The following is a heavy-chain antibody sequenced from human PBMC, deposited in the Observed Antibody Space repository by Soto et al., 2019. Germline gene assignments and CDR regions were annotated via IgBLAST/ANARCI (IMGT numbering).Heavy chain of an antibody. CDR3: ASFSLERYYYYYGMDV. V-gene: IGHV3-74*01. Sequence: EVQLVESGGGLVQPGGSLRLSGAASGFTFSSDWMHRVRQAPGKGLVWVSRINSDGSSTSYADSVKSRFTISRDNAKNTLYLQMNSLRAEDTAVYYCASFSLERYYYYYGMDVCGQGTTVTFSS. CDR2: INSDGSST. D-gene: IGHD1-1*01. J-gene: IGHJ6*02. CDR1: GFTFSSDW.